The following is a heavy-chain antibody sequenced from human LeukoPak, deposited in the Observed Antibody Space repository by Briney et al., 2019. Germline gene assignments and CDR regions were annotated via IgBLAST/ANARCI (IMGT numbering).Heavy chain of an antibody. V-gene: IGHV4-39*07. CDR1: GGSISSSSYY. J-gene: IGHJ4*02. D-gene: IGHD3/OR15-3a*01. Sequence: SETLSLTCTVSGGSISSSSYYWGLIRQPPGKGLEWIGSIYYSGSTYYNPSLKSRVTISVDTSKNQFSLKLSSVTAADTADYYCARAQGNGLIDFWGQGTLVTVSS. CDR2: IYYSGST. CDR3: ARAQGNGLIDF.